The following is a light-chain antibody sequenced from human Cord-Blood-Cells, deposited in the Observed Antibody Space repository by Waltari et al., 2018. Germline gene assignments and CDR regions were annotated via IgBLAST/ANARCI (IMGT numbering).Light chain of an antibody. CDR2: EVS. Sequence: QSALTQPPSASGSPGQSVTISCTGTSSDVGGYNYVSLYQHHPGKAPKLMIYEVSKRPSGVPDRFSGSKSGNTASLTVSGLQAEDEADYYCSSYAGSNNYVFGTGTKVTVL. CDR3: SSYAGSNNYV. V-gene: IGLV2-8*01. CDR1: SSDVGGYNY. J-gene: IGLJ1*01.